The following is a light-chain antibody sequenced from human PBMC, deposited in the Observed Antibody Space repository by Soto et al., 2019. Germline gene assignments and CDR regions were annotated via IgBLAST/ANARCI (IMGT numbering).Light chain of an antibody. CDR2: AGS. V-gene: IGKV2-28*01. Sequence: DIVMTQSPLSLPVTPGEPASISCRSSQSLLHSNGYNYLDWYLQKPGQSPQLLIYAGSNRASGVPDRFSGSGSATDFTLKISRVEAEDVGTYYCMQAVQNTRTFGPGTKLEIK. CDR1: QSLLHSNGYNY. J-gene: IGKJ2*01. CDR3: MQAVQNTRT.